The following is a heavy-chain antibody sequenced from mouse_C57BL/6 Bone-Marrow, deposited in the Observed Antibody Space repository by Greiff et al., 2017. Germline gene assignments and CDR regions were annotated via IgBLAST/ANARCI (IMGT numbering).Heavy chain of an antibody. D-gene: IGHD2-1*01. J-gene: IGHJ2*01. Sequence: QVQLQQSGAELVRPGSSVKLSCKASGYTFTSYWMDWVKQRPGQGLEWIGNIYPSDSETHYNQKFKDKATLTVDKPSSTAYMQLSSLTSEGSAVYYCARGGGNYVGDYWGQGTTLTVSS. CDR1: GYTFTSYW. V-gene: IGHV1-61*01. CDR3: ARGGGNYVGDY. CDR2: IYPSDSET.